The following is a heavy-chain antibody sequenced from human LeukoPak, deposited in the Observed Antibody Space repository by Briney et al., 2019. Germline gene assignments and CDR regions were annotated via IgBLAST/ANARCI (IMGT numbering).Heavy chain of an antibody. CDR2: ISSSGSTI. J-gene: IGHJ4*02. CDR3: AHLKNRGVFDY. D-gene: IGHD1-14*01. Sequence: PGGSLRLSCAASGFTFSDYYMSWIRQAPGKGLEWVSYISSSGSTIYYADSVKGRFTISRDNAKNSLYLQMNSLRTEDTAIYYCAHLKNRGVFDYWGQGTLVTVSS. V-gene: IGHV3-11*04. CDR1: GFTFSDYY.